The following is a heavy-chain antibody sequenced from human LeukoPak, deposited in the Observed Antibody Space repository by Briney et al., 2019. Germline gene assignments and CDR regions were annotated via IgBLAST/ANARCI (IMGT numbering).Heavy chain of an antibody. CDR3: ARVSPNTVTALQYFDY. D-gene: IGHD4-17*01. V-gene: IGHV3-48*03. J-gene: IGHJ4*02. CDR1: GFTFSSYE. Sequence: GGSLRLSCAASGFTFSSYEMNWVRQAPGKGLEWVSYISSSGSTIYYADSVKGRFTISRDNAKNSLYLQMNSLRAEDTAVYYCARVSPNTVTALQYFDYWGQGTLVTVSS. CDR2: ISSSGSTI.